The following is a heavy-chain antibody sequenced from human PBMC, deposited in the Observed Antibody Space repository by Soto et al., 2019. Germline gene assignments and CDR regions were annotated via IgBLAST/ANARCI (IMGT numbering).Heavy chain of an antibody. V-gene: IGHV3-7*05. CDR2: IEGDGSEK. Sequence: PGGSLRLSCAASGFTFSRYSMNWVRQAPGRGLEWVANIEGDGSEKNYVDSVKGRFTVSRDNAKRSLYLHMNGLRVEDTAVYYCVRGLFTGSPHFFYWGQGTLVTVSS. CDR1: GFTFSRYS. J-gene: IGHJ4*02. D-gene: IGHD1-26*01. CDR3: VRGLFTGSPHFFY.